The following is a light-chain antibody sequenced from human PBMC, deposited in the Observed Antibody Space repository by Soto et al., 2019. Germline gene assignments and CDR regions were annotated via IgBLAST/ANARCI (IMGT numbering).Light chain of an antibody. J-gene: IGKJ3*01. CDR1: QSLLHSNGYTY. CDR2: LGS. V-gene: IGKV2-28*01. CDR3: RQALQTPFT. Sequence: DIVMTQSPLSLPVTPGEPASISCRSSQSLLHSNGYTYLEWFLQKPGQSPQLLIYLGSNRAYGVADRLSSSGSGRDFTLKISRVEAEDVGVYYCRQALQTPFTFGPGTKVEIK.